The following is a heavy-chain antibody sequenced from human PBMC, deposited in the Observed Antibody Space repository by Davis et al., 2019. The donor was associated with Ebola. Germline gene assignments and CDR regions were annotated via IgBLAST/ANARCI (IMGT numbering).Heavy chain of an antibody. D-gene: IGHD6-13*01. Sequence: MPSETLSLTCTVSGGSINDYYWSWIRQPPGKGLEWIGYIFPSGITNYNPSLKSRVTISVDTSKNQFSLKLSSVTAADTAVYYCASGYSSSWVDYWGQGTLVTVSS. J-gene: IGHJ4*02. CDR2: IFPSGIT. V-gene: IGHV4-4*08. CDR3: ASGYSSSWVDY. CDR1: GGSINDYY.